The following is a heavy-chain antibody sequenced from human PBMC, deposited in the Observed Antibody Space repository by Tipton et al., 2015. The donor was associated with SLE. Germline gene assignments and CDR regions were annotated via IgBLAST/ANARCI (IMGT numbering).Heavy chain of an antibody. CDR1: GGSIRSSSYW. V-gene: IGHV4-39*01. Sequence: TLSLTCTVSGGSIRSSSYWWGWVRQPPGKGLEWIGSFFHGGSPNYNPSLESRVTISIDTSKNQFSLKLRSVTAADTAVYYCARRGIAVASKRGLPAFDIWGQGTMVTVSS. CDR2: FFHGGSP. D-gene: IGHD6-19*01. CDR3: ARRGIAVASKRGLPAFDI. J-gene: IGHJ3*02.